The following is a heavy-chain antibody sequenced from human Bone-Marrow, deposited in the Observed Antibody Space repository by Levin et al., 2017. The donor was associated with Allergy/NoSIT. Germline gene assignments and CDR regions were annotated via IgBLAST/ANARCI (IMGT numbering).Heavy chain of an antibody. CDR3: ARAADDIVVVPAAVNYYYYMDV. J-gene: IGHJ6*03. CDR1: GGSISSSSYY. D-gene: IGHD2-2*01. Sequence: SETLSLTCTVSGGSISSSSYYWGWIRQPPGKGLEWIGSIYYSGSTYYNPSLKSRVTISVDTSKNQFSLKLSSVTAADTAVYYCARAADDIVVVPAAVNYYYYMDVWGKGTTVTVSS. V-gene: IGHV4-39*01. CDR2: IYYSGST.